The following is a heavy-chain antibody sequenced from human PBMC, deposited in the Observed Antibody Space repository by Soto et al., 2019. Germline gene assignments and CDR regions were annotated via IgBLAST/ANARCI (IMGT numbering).Heavy chain of an antibody. J-gene: IGHJ4*02. CDR2: IIPIFGTA. V-gene: IGHV1-69*06. Sequence: ASVKVSCKASGGTFSSYAISWVRQAPGQGLEWMGGIIPIFGTANYAQKFQGRVTITADKSTSTAYMELSSLRSEDTAVYYCARSAVAADYFDYWGQGTLVTVSS. D-gene: IGHD6-19*01. CDR1: GGTFSSYA. CDR3: ARSAVAADYFDY.